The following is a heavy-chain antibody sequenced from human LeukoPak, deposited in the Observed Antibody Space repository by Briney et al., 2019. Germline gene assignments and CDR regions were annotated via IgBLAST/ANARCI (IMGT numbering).Heavy chain of an antibody. D-gene: IGHD6-13*01. J-gene: IGHJ4*02. CDR3: ARQGIAAAGPDY. Sequence: GGSLRLFCAASGFTFSDYYMSWVRQARGKGLEWVSYISSSGSAIYYADSVKGRFTISRDNAKNSLYRQMNSLRAEDTAVYYCARQGIAAAGPDYWGQGTLVTVSS. CDR1: GFTFSDYY. CDR2: ISSSGSAI. V-gene: IGHV3-11*01.